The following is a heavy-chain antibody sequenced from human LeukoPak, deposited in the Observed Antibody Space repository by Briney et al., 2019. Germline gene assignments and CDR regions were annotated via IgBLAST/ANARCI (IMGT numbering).Heavy chain of an antibody. V-gene: IGHV3-23*01. J-gene: IGHJ4*02. CDR3: AKRGDLSNSWLKYYFDY. D-gene: IGHD6-13*01. Sequence: PGGSLRLSCAASGFTFSTYGMSWVRQAPGKGLEWVSAISGSAGSTYYADSVKGRFTISRDNSKNTLYLQMNSLRAEDTAVYYCAKRGDLSNSWLKYYFDYWGQGTLVTVSS. CDR2: ISGSAGST. CDR1: GFTFSTYG.